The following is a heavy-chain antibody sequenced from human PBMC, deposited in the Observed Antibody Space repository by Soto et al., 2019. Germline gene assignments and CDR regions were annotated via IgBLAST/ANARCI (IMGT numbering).Heavy chain of an antibody. V-gene: IGHV4-34*01. CDR1: NGCFTDYF. D-gene: IGHD3-3*01. Sequence: PSETLSLTCAAHNGCFTDYFWTWIRQSPGRGLEWIGEINHRGGATYNPSLRSRVTISIDTSKNHFSLSLRSLTAADTAVYYCVARGMTYDFLSGPHPFDLWGHGTLVTVSS. CDR3: VARGMTYDFLSGPHPFDL. J-gene: IGHJ5*02. CDR2: INHRGGA.